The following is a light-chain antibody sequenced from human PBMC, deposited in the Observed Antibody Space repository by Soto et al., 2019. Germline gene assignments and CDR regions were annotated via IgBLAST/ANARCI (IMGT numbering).Light chain of an antibody. CDR1: QSVSGSY. CDR2: DAF. V-gene: IGKV3D-20*01. Sequence: EIVLTQSPATLSLSPGESATLSCGASQSVSGSYLAWYQQKPGLAPRLLMYDAFSRATGIPDRSSGSGSGTDFTLTISRLEREDFAVYYCQHYGTSPRTFGQGTKVDIK. J-gene: IGKJ1*01. CDR3: QHYGTSPRT.